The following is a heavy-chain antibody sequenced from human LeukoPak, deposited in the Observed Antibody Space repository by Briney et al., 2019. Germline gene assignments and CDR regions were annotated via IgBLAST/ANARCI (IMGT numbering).Heavy chain of an antibody. CDR1: GFTFSDYW. CDR2: VDIHGSGT. Sequence: GGSLRLSCAASGFTFSDYWMHWVRQPPGKGLVWVARVDIHGSGTDYADSVKGRFTISRDNAKNTLYLQMTSLRAEDTAVYYALAGYYYSQMDVWGKGTAVTVSS. CDR3: LAGYYYSQMDV. J-gene: IGHJ6*03. V-gene: IGHV3-74*01. D-gene: IGHD6-13*01.